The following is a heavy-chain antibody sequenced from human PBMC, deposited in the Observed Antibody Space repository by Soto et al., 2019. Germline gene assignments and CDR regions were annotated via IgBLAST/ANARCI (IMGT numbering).Heavy chain of an antibody. CDR3: VRQASSFDWTLDL. J-gene: IGHJ2*01. CDR1: GFMFSTHA. V-gene: IGHV3-33*01. D-gene: IGHD6-6*01. Sequence: GWALRLSCAASGFMFSTHAMHWVRQAPGKGLEWVAAIWYDGSNQYYVDSVRGRFTISRETSKNILYLEMNSLRVDDTAVYYCVRQASSFDWTLDLWGRGTLVTASS. CDR2: IWYDGSNQ.